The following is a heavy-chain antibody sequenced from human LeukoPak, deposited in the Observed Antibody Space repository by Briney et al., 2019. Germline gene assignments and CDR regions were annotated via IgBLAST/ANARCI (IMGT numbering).Heavy chain of an antibody. J-gene: IGHJ4*02. D-gene: IGHD6-19*01. CDR2: ISSSSRYI. Sequence: RPGGSLRLSCAASGFTFSSYSMNWVRQAPGKGLEWVSSISSSSRYIYYADSVKGRFTISRDNAKNSLYLQMNSLRAEDTAVYDCARDYSSGWYYFDYWGQGTLVTVSS. CDR3: ARDYSSGWYYFDY. CDR1: GFTFSSYS. V-gene: IGHV3-21*01.